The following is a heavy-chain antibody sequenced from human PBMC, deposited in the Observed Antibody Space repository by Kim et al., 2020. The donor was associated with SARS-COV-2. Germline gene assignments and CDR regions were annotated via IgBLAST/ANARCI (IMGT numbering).Heavy chain of an antibody. CDR3: ARGAPYGSGNGRSSDP. CDR1: GGSVSSGNYY. D-gene: IGHD3-10*01. Sequence: SETLSLTCTVSGGSVSSGNYYWSWIRQPPGKGLEWLGYIFYSGSTTSNPSLTSRVTISIDTSKNHFSLTLNSVTAADTAVYYCARGAPYGSGNGRSSDP. CDR2: IFYSGST. J-gene: IGHJ5*02. V-gene: IGHV4-61*03.